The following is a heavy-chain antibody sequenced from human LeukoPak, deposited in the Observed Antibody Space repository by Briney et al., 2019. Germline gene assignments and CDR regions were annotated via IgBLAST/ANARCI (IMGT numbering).Heavy chain of an antibody. CDR1: GFTFYSNH. Sequence: GGSLRLSCVASGFTFYSNHMSWVRQAPGKGLEWVSFINSGGSTYYAGSVKGRFTISRDNSKNTLYLQMNSLRAEDTAVYYCARRERLGYSYGLGTFDVWGQGTTVTVSS. CDR2: INSGGST. J-gene: IGHJ3*01. V-gene: IGHV3-66*01. CDR3: ARRERLGYSYGLGTFDV. D-gene: IGHD5-18*01.